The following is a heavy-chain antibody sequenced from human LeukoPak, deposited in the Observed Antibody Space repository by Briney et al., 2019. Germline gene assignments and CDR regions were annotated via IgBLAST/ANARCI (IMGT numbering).Heavy chain of an antibody. CDR1: ALSFSNSW. CDR2: INSDGTTT. D-gene: IGHD3/OR15-3a*01. V-gene: IGHV3-74*01. CDR3: ASDPYLANFWTGYPHY. J-gene: IGHJ4*02. Sequence: PGQSMRLSCAASALSFSNSWMHWVRQAPGKGLVWVSRINSDGTTTYYADSVKGRFTISRDNAKNTLFLQMNSLRPEDTALYYCASDPYLANFWTGYPHYWGQGTLVTVSS.